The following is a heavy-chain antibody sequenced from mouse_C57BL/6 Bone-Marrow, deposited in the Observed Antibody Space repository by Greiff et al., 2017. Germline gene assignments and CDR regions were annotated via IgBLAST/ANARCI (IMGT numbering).Heavy chain of an antibody. D-gene: IGHD3-2*02. V-gene: IGHV5-6*01. J-gene: IGHJ2*01. CDR2: ISSGGSYT. CDR3: ARLDSSGYFDY. Sequence: EVKLMEPGGDLVKPGGSLKLSCAASGFTFSSYGMSWVRQTPDKRLEWVATISSGGSYTYYPDSVKGRFTISRDNAKNTLYLQMSSLKSEDTAMYYCARLDSSGYFDYWGQGTTLTVSS. CDR1: GFTFSSYG.